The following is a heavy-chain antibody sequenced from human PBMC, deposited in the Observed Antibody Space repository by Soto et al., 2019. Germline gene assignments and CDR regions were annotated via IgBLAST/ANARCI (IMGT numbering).Heavy chain of an antibody. D-gene: IGHD2-21*01. J-gene: IGHJ4*02. V-gene: IGHV4-59*01. CDR3: ARGPPGAYIRHFDY. Sequence: QVQLQESGPGLVKPSETLSLSCTVSGGSFSSYYWSWIRQPPGKGLEWIGYIYDSGSTNYNPSLKSRVTISVDPSKNQFSLNLTSGTAADTAMYYCARGPPGAYIRHFDYWGQGTLVTVSS. CDR1: GGSFSSYY. CDR2: IYDSGST.